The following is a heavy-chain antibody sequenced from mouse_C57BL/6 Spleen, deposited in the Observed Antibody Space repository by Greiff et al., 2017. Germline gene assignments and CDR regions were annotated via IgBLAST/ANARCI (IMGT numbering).Heavy chain of an antibody. V-gene: IGHV1-61*01. D-gene: IGHD3-2*02. J-gene: IGHJ3*01. Sequence: QVQLQQPGAELVRPGSSVKLSCKASGYTFTSYWMDWVKQRPGQGLEWIGYIYPSDSETHYNQKFKDKATLTVDKSSSTAYMQLSSLASEDSAVYYCARGVGSSGYLFAYWGQGTLVTVSA. CDR1: GYTFTSYW. CDR3: ARGVGSSGYLFAY. CDR2: IYPSDSET.